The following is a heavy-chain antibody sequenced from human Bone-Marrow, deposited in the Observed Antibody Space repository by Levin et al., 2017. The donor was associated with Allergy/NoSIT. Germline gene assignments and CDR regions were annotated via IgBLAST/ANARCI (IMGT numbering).Heavy chain of an antibody. CDR3: ARATPGIRSTIDY. J-gene: IGHJ4*02. CDR1: GGSISSYY. Sequence: SETLSLTCTVSGGSISSYYWSWIRQPPGKGLEWIGYIYYSGSTNYNPSLKSRVTISVDTSKNQFSLKLSSVTAADTAVYYCARATPGIRSTIDYWGQGTLVTVSS. CDR2: IYYSGST. D-gene: IGHD6-13*01. V-gene: IGHV4-59*01.